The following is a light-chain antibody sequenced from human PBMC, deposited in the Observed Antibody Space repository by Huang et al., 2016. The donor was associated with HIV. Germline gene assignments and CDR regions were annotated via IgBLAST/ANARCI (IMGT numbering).Light chain of an antibody. CDR3: QQRSNWPWT. CDR2: DTS. V-gene: IGKV3-11*01. J-gene: IGKJ1*01. CDR1: QSVSNF. Sequence: IVLMQSPATLSLSPGEGATLSCRASQSVSNFLGWYHQKPGQAPRLLIYDTSNRATGIPARFSGGGSGTDFTLTINSLEPEDSAVYYCQQRSNWPWTFGQGTKVEIK.